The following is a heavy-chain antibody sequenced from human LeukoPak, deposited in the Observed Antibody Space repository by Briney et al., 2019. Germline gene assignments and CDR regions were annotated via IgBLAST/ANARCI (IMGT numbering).Heavy chain of an antibody. V-gene: IGHV4-59*01. CDR1: GGSISSYC. D-gene: IGHD3-9*01. CDR3: ARAPHDWSFDY. CDR2: IYYSGST. Sequence: SETLSLTCTVSGGSISSYCWSWIRQPPGKGLEWIGYIYYSGSTNYNPSLKSRVTISVDTSKNQFSLKLSSVTAADTAVYYCARAPHDWSFDYWGQGTLVTVSS. J-gene: IGHJ4*02.